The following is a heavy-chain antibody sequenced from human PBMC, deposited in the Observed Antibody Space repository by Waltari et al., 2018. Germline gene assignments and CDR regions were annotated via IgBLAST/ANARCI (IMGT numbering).Heavy chain of an antibody. V-gene: IGHV3-7*03. CDR3: GRDRGYGQSDS. CDR2: IKQDGSEK. CDR1: GFTFSYYL. Sequence: EVQLVEAGGGLVQHGGYLRLSCAASGFTFSYYLTHWVRQAPGQGLEWVANIKQDGSEKDYVDSVKGRFTISRDNAKNSLYLQMNSLRAEDTAVYYCGRDRGYGQSDSWGQGTLVTVSS. D-gene: IGHD5-18*01. J-gene: IGHJ4*02.